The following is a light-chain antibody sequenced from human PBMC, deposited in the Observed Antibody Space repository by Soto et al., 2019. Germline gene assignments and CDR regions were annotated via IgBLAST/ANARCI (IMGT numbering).Light chain of an antibody. V-gene: IGLV2-14*01. J-gene: IGLJ2*01. CDR2: EVS. Sequence: QSALTQPPSVSGSPGQSIAISCTGSSSDVGGYKYVSWYQQYPGKAPKLMIYEVSNRPSEISKRFSGSKSGNTAFLTISGLQTDDEADYYCSAYTSSSTWVFGGGTKLTVL. CDR3: SAYTSSSTWV. CDR1: SSDVGGYKY.